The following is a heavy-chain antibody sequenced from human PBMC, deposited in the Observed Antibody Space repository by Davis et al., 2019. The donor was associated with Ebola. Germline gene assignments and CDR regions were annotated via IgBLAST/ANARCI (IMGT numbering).Heavy chain of an antibody. CDR2: ISAYNGNT. CDR3: ARVRITMVQGVSTYYFDY. CDR1: GYTFTSYG. D-gene: IGHD3-10*01. Sequence: ASVKVSCKASGYTFTSYGISWVRQAPGQGLEWMGWISAYNGNTNYAQKLQGRVTMTTDTSTSTAYMELRSLRSDDTAVYYCARVRITMVQGVSTYYFDYWGQGTLVTVSS. V-gene: IGHV1-18*01. J-gene: IGHJ4*02.